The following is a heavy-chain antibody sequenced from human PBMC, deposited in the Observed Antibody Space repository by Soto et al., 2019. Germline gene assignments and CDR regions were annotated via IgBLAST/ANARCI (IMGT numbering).Heavy chain of an antibody. D-gene: IGHD3-10*01. CDR3: AMWTLITMVRPHGDGFDP. J-gene: IGHJ5*02. Sequence: PSETLSLTCTVSGGSISSGDYYWSWIRQPPGKGLEWIGYIYYSGSTYYNPSLKSRVTISVDTSKSQFSLKLSSVTAADTAVYYSAMWTLITMVRPHGDGFDPWGLGTLVTDAS. V-gene: IGHV4-30-4*01. CDR2: IYYSGST. CDR1: GGSISSGDYY.